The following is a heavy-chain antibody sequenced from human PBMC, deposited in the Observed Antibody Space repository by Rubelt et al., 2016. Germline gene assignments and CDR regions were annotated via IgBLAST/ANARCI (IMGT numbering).Heavy chain of an antibody. J-gene: IGHJ4*02. CDR3: ARDMGFFAFDY. D-gene: IGHD3-16*01. CDR1: GVMFSSYA. V-gene: IGHV3-23*01. CDR2: ISGSGGST. Sequence: RLSCAASGVMFSSYAMSWVRQAPGKGLEWVSGISGSGGSTYYADAVKGRFTISRDNAKNSLSLQMNSLRAEDTAVYYCARDMGFFAFDYWGQGTLVTVSS.